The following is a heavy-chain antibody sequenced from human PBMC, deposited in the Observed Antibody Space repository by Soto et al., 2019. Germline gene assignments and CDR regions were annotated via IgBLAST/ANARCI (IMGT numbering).Heavy chain of an antibody. CDR3: ASVGRSGYYLGY. J-gene: IGHJ4*02. V-gene: IGHV4-34*01. CDR1: GGSFSGYY. Sequence: QVQLQQWGAGLLKPSETLSLTCAVYGGSFSGYYWSWIRQPPGKGLEWIGEINHSGSTNYNPSLKSRVTISVDTSKNQFSLKLSSVTAADTAVYYCASVGRSGYYLGYWGQGTLVTVSS. D-gene: IGHD3-22*01. CDR2: INHSGST.